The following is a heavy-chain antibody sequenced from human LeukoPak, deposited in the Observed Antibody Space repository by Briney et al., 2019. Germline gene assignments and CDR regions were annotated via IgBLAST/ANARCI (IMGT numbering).Heavy chain of an antibody. CDR2: IYYSGST. J-gene: IGHJ4*02. V-gene: IGHV4-59*08. Sequence: QASETLSLTCTVSGGSISSYYWSWIRQPPGKGLEWIGYIYYSGSTNYNPSLKSRVTISVDTSKNQFSLKLSSVTAADTAVYYCARHSHYYSSGSLIDYWGQGTLVTVSS. CDR1: GGSISSYY. D-gene: IGHD3-10*01. CDR3: ARHSHYYSSGSLIDY.